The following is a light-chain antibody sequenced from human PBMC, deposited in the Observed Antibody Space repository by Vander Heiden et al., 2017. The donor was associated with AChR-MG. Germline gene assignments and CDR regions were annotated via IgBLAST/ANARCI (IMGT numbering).Light chain of an antibody. Sequence: EIVLTQSPAPLSVSPGEGATLSCRATQRSRSNLAWYQQKHGQAPSLLIYGASTRATGLPARFRDSGSGTEFTLTIGSLQSEDFAVYYCQQYNGWPLTFGGGTKVEIK. J-gene: IGKJ4*01. V-gene: IGKV3-15*01. CDR3: QQYNGWPLT. CDR2: GAS. CDR1: QRSRSN.